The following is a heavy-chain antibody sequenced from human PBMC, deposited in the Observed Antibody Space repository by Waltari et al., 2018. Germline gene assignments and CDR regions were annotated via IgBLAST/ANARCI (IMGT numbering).Heavy chain of an antibody. CDR3: ARVGDGGYDPIDY. V-gene: IGHV4-59*11. Sequence: QVQLQESGPGLVKPSETLSLTCTVSGGSISSHYWSWIRQPPGKGLEWIGYIYYSGSTNYNPPLKSRVTISVDTSKNQFSLKLSSVTAADTAVYYCARVGDGGYDPIDYWGQGTLVTVSS. CDR1: GGSISSHY. J-gene: IGHJ4*02. CDR2: IYYSGST. D-gene: IGHD5-12*01.